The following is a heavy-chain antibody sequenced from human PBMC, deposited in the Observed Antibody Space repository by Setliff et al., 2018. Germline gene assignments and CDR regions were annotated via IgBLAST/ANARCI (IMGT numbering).Heavy chain of an antibody. J-gene: IGHJ6*02. CDR1: GFTFSSYA. CDR2: ISRSGGST. Sequence: PGGSLRLSCAASGFTFSSYAMSWVRQAPGKGLEWVSAISRSGGSTYYADSVKGRFTISRDNSKNTLYLQMYSLETEDTAVYFCARGPRDGYNSGLYYWGQGTTVTVSS. D-gene: IGHD5-12*01. CDR3: ARGPRDGYNSGLYY. V-gene: IGHV3-23*01.